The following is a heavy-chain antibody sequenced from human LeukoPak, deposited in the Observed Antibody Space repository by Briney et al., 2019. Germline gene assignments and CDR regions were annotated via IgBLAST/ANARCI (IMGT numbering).Heavy chain of an antibody. CDR1: GFTFSSYS. CDR2: ISSSSSYI. D-gene: IGHD1-14*01. CDR3: ARGTTPFDY. Sequence: GGSLRLSCAASGFTFSSYSMNWVRQAPGKGLEWVSSISSSSSYIYYAVSVKGRFTISRDNAKNSLYLQMNSLRAEDTAVYYCARGTTPFDYWGQGTLVTVSS. V-gene: IGHV3-21*01. J-gene: IGHJ4*02.